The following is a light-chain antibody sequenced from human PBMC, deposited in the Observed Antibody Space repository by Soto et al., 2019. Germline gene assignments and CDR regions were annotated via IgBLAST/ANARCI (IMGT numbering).Light chain of an antibody. J-gene: IGKJ2*01. CDR1: QSVSSSY. Sequence: EIVLTQAPGTLSLSPGERATLSCRASQSVSSSYLAWYQQKPGQAPRLLIYGASSMATGIPDRFSGSGSGTDFTLTISRLEPEDFAVYYCQQYGSSPPYTFGQGTKLELK. CDR3: QQYGSSPPYT. V-gene: IGKV3-20*01. CDR2: GAS.